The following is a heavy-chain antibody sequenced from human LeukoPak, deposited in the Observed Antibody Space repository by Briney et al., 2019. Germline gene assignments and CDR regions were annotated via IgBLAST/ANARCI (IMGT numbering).Heavy chain of an antibody. V-gene: IGHV3-66*01. CDR1: GFTVSSNY. CDR3: ARDKAGGSSSPYLAYYGMDV. Sequence: GGSLRLSCAASGFTVSSNYMSWVRQAPGKGLEWVSVIYSGGSTYYADSVKGRFTISRDNSKNTLYLQMNSLRAEDTAVYYCARDKAGGSSSPYLAYYGMDVWGQGTTVTVSS. J-gene: IGHJ6*02. D-gene: IGHD6-13*01. CDR2: IYSGGST.